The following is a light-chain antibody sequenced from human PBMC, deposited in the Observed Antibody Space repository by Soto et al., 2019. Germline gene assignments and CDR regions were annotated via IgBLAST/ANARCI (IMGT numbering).Light chain of an antibody. CDR1: EIGSKI. Sequence: LTQPPSVSVAPGQTARITCGGDEIGSKIVHWYRQRPGQAPVAVVFDASDRPSGIPDRISASRSGDTATLTISRVDAGDEADYYCQVWASTDEFFVFGSGTKVTVL. CDR3: QVWASTDEFFV. J-gene: IGLJ1*01. CDR2: DAS. V-gene: IGLV3-21*02.